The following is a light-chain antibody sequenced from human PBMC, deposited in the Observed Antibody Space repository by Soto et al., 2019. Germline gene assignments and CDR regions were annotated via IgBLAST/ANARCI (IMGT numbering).Light chain of an antibody. CDR3: SSYTSSSTRV. CDR1: SSDVGGYNY. J-gene: IGLJ2*01. CDR2: EVS. V-gene: IGLV2-14*01. Sequence: QSALTHPASVSGSPGQSITISCTGTSSDVGGYNYVSWYQQHPGKAPKLMIYEVSNRPSGVSNRFSGSKSGNTASLTISGLQAEDEADYYCSSYTSSSTRVFGGGTKLTV.